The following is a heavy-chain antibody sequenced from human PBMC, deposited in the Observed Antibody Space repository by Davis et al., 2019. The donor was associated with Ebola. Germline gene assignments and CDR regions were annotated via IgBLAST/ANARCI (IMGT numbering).Heavy chain of an antibody. V-gene: IGHV3-48*04. D-gene: IGHD2-2*02. CDR1: GVTFRNYV. CDR3: TRHVGYCSSTSCYTKAFDI. CDR2: ISDSGSTT. J-gene: IGHJ3*02. Sequence: GESPKISCAVSGVTFRNYVMNWVRQAPGKGLEWISYISDSGSTTYYTDSVKGRFTISRDNAKNSLYLQMNSLKTEDTAVYYCTRHVGYCSSTSCYTKAFDIWGQGTMVTVSS.